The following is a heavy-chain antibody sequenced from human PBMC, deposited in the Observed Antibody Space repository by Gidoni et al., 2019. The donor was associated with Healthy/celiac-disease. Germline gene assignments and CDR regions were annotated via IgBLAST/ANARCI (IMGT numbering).Heavy chain of an antibody. V-gene: IGHV4-61*02. J-gene: IGHJ5*02. CDR1: GGSISSGSYY. CDR2: IYTSGST. D-gene: IGHD2-2*01. Sequence: QVQLQESGPGLVKPSQTLSLTCTVYGGSISSGSYYWSWIRQPAGKGLEWIGRIYTSGSTNYNPSLKSRVTISVDTSKNQFSLKLSSVTAADTAVYYCARDRGGYCSSTSCPKWFDPWGQGTLVTVSS. CDR3: ARDRGGYCSSTSCPKWFDP.